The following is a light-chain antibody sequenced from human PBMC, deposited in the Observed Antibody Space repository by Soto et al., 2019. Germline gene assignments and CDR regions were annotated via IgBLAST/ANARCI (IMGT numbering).Light chain of an antibody. CDR3: QKYGSSPPWT. V-gene: IGKV3-20*01. J-gene: IGKJ1*01. Sequence: EIVMTQSPATLSLSPGERATLSCRASQSVSSSYLAWYQQKPGQAPRLLIYGASSRATGIPDRFSGSGSGTDFTLTISRLEPEDFAVYYCQKYGSSPPWTFGQGTKVDIK. CDR2: GAS. CDR1: QSVSSSY.